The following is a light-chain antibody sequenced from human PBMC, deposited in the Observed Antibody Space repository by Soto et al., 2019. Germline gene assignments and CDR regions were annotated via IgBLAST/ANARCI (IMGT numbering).Light chain of an antibody. V-gene: IGLV1-44*01. CDR1: SSNIGTNT. Sequence: QSVLTQPPSASGTPGQRVTISCSGSSSNIGTNTVDWYQHLPGTAPKLLIYNRHQRPSGVPDRFSGSKSGTSASLAISGLQSEDEADYYCAAWDDSLNGYVFGSGTKAPS. CDR3: AAWDDSLNGYV. J-gene: IGLJ1*01. CDR2: NRH.